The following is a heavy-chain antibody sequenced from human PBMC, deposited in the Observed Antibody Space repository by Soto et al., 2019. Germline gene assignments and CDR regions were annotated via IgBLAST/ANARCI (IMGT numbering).Heavy chain of an antibody. Sequence: VQLVESGGGLVQLGGSRRLSCAASGFTFSSFWMTWVRQAPGKGLEWVANIKQDGSEKYYVDSVKGRFTISRDNARNSLFLEMKSLRSEDTAVYSCVRDRSGSYLAGCDYWGQGTLVTVSS. CDR3: VRDRSGSYLAGCDY. D-gene: IGHD1-26*01. CDR1: GFTFSSFW. J-gene: IGHJ4*02. V-gene: IGHV3-7*01. CDR2: IKQDGSEK.